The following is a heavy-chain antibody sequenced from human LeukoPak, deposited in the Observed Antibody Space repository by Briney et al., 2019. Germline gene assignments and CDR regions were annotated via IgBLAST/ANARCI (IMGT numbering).Heavy chain of an antibody. J-gene: IGHJ5*02. D-gene: IGHD6-19*01. CDR2: IYYSGST. V-gene: IGHV4-30-4*01. Sequence: PSETLSLTCTVSGGSISSGDYYWSWLRQPPGTGLDWIGYIYYSGSTYYNPSLKSRVTISVDTSKNQFSLKLSSVTAADTAVYYCARVGIAVAGTIVWFDPWGQGTLVTVSS. CDR1: GGSISSGDYY. CDR3: ARVGIAVAGTIVWFDP.